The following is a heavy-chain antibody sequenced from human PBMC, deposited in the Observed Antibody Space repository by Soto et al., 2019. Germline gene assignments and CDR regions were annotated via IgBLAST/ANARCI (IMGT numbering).Heavy chain of an antibody. CDR1: VGTFSSYA. CDR2: MIPIFGTA. Sequence: SVQVSCKCSVGTFSSYAISGVRQARGQGLEWVGGMIPIFGTANYAQKFQGRVTVPADESTSTAYMELSSLRSEDTAVYYCARYRRLGSGSYFGNDAFDIWGQGTMVTVSS. J-gene: IGHJ3*02. CDR3: ARYRRLGSGSYFGNDAFDI. D-gene: IGHD3-10*01. V-gene: IGHV1-69*13.